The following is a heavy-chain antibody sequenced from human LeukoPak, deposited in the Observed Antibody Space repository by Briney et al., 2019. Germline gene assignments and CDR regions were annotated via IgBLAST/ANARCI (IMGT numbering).Heavy chain of an antibody. J-gene: IGHJ4*02. CDR2: IYYSGNT. CDR1: GGSINTFNHY. Sequence: KTSETLSLTCTVSGGSINTFNHYWGWIRQPPGKGLEWIASIYYSGNTYYDASLKSRVAMSVDTSKNQFSLKVRSVTAADTAVYFCARLDWGSRGSGSFDIWGQGTLVIVSS. CDR3: ARLDWGSRGSGSFDI. V-gene: IGHV4-39*01. D-gene: IGHD7-27*01.